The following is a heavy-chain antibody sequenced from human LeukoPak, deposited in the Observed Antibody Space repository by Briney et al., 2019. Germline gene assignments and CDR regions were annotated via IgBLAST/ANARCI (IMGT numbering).Heavy chain of an antibody. CDR3: ARLIAVTGLDGNWFDP. Sequence: SETLSLTCTVSDVSISSYYWSWIRQPPGKGLEWIGYMYYSGSTNYKYSLKSRVTISIDTSKNQFSLKLSSVTAADTAVYYCARLIAVTGLDGNWFDPWGQGTLVIVSS. J-gene: IGHJ5*02. CDR2: MYYSGST. CDR1: DVSISSYY. D-gene: IGHD6-19*01. V-gene: IGHV4-59*08.